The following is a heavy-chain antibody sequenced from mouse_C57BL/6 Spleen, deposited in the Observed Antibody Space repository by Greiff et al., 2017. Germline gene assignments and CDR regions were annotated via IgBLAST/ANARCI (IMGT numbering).Heavy chain of an antibody. CDR2: FYPGSGNT. V-gene: IGHV1-76*01. CDR1: GYTFTDYY. D-gene: IGHD1-1*01. J-gene: IGHJ2*01. CDR3: ARLDYGSRTGY. Sequence: QVQLKQSGAELVRPGASVKLSCKASGYTFTDYYINWVKQRPGQGLEWIARFYPGSGNTYYNEKFKGKATLTAEKSSSTDYMQLSSLTSEDSAVYFCARLDYGSRTGYWGQGTTLTVSS.